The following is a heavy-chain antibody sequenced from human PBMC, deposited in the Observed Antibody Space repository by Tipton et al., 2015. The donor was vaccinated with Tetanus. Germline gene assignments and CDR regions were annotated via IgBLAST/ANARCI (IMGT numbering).Heavy chain of an antibody. Sequence: QLVQSGAEVKKPGSSVKVSCKASGGTFSSYAISWVRQAPGQGLEWMGWMNPNSGNTGYAQKFQGRVTMTRNTSISTAYMELSSLRSEDTAVYYCARVSWEQLYYFDYWGQGTLVTVSS. CDR2: MNPNSGNT. J-gene: IGHJ4*02. CDR3: ARVSWEQLYYFDY. CDR1: GGTFSSYA. D-gene: IGHD1-26*01. V-gene: IGHV1-8*02.